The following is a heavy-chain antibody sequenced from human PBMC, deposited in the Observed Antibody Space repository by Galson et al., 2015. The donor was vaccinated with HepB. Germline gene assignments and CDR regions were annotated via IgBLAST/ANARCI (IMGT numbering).Heavy chain of an antibody. CDR1: GYTFSSYG. Sequence: SVKVSCKASGYTFSSYGISWVRQAPGQGLEWMGWISVYNGNTNYAQKFQGRVTMTTDTSTNTAYMKLGSLRSDDTAIYYCARARYSTSPPDYWGQGTLVTVSS. CDR3: ARARYSTSPPDY. CDR2: ISVYNGNT. J-gene: IGHJ4*02. V-gene: IGHV1-18*01. D-gene: IGHD6-6*01.